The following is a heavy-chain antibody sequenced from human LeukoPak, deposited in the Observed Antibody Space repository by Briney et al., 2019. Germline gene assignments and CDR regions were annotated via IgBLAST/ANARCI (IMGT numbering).Heavy chain of an antibody. D-gene: IGHD2-21*02. Sequence: ASVTVSFKASGYTFTSYGISWVRQAPGQGLEWMGRINPNSGDTNYAQKFQGRVTMTRDTSISTAYMELSRLRSDDTAVYYCARDYCGGDCFPDYWGQGTLVTVSS. J-gene: IGHJ4*02. CDR3: ARDYCGGDCFPDY. CDR1: GYTFTSYG. V-gene: IGHV1-2*06. CDR2: INPNSGDT.